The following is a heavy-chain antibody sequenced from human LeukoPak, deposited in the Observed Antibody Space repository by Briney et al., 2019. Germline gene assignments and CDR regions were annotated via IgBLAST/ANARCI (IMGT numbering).Heavy chain of an antibody. CDR3: ARGSYYYDSSGYFDY. CDR1: GGTFSSYA. Sequence: SSVKVSCKASGGTFSSYAISWVRQAPGQGLEWMGRTIPIFGTANYAQKFQGRVTITTGESTSTAYMELSSLRSEDTAVYYCARGSYYYDSSGYFDYWGQGTLVTVSS. D-gene: IGHD3-22*01. V-gene: IGHV1-69*05. CDR2: TIPIFGTA. J-gene: IGHJ4*02.